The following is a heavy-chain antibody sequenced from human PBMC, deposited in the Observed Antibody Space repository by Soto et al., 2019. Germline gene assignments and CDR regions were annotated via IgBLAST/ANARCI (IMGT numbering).Heavy chain of an antibody. CDR2: SSGTWFKK. D-gene: IGHD1-26*01. Sequence: PGGSLRLSSAAYGFLPEDLGMSWVRHPPGKQLDRGFSSSGTWFKKYYADAVKGRFTIARDKDKGTVYLELNNLSAEDTAVYHCAQNQGVELVPLATVDWFDPWGQGSVVTVSS. J-gene: IGHJ5*02. V-gene: IGHV3-23*01. CDR3: AQNQGVELVPLATVDWFDP. CDR1: GFLPEDLG.